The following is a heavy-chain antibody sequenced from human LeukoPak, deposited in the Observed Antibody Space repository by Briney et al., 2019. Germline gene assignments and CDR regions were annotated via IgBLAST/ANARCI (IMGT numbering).Heavy chain of an antibody. CDR3: ARGAPVQGYCSSTSCYRGYYYYYMDV. CDR2: TYYRSKWYN. J-gene: IGHJ6*03. V-gene: IGHV6-1*01. D-gene: IGHD2-2*02. CDR1: GDSVSSNSAA. Sequence: SQTLSLTCAISGDSVSSNSAAWNWIRQSPSRGLEWLGRTYYRSKWYNDYAVSVKSRITINPDTSKNQFSLQLNSVTPEDTAVYYCARGAPVQGYCSSTSCYRGYYYYYMDVWGKGTTVTVSS.